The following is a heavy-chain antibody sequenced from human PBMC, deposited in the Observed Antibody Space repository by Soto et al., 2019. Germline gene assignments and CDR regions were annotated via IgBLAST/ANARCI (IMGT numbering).Heavy chain of an antibody. CDR2: IIPTFGTA. CDR1: GGTFSSYA. J-gene: IGHJ6*02. D-gene: IGHD3-22*01. Sequence: QVQLVQSGAEVKKPGSSVKVSCKASGGTFSSYAISWVRQAPGQGLEWIGGIIPTFGTANYAQKFQGRATISADDTTGTAYMGVSSMRSEDTAVYYCARDRGYYDSSVPNNGMDVWCQGTTVTVSS. CDR3: ARDRGYYDSSVPNNGMDV. V-gene: IGHV1-69*12.